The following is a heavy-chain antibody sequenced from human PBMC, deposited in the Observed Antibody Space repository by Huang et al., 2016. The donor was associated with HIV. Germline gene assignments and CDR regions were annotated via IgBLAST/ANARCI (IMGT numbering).Heavy chain of an antibody. J-gene: IGHJ4*02. CDR3: AKGKTISSGWYFDN. CDR2: ISYDAGNK. D-gene: IGHD6-19*01. CDR1: GFAFSSND. Sequence: QVQLVESGGGVVQPGRSLRLSCAASGFAFSSNDMHGVRQAPGEGLEWVAVISYDAGNKFYAESVKGRFTNSRDHSKNTLYLQMNSLRVEDTAIYYCAKGKTISSGWYFDNWGQGTLVTVSS. V-gene: IGHV3-30*18.